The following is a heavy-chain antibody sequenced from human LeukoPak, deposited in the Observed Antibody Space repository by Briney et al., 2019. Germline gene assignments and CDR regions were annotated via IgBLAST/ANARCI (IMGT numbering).Heavy chain of an antibody. Sequence: ASVKVSCKASGYTITSYYMHWVRQAPGQGLEWMGIINPSGGSTSYAQKFQGRVTMTRDTSTSTVYMELSSLRSEDTAVYYCARDVGFGDYGMDVWGQGTTVTVSS. D-gene: IGHD3-10*01. J-gene: IGHJ6*02. V-gene: IGHV1-46*01. CDR1: GYTITSYY. CDR2: INPSGGST. CDR3: ARDVGFGDYGMDV.